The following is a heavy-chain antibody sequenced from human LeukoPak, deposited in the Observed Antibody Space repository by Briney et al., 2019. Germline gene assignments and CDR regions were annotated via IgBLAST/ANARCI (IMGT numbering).Heavy chain of an antibody. J-gene: IGHJ3*02. CDR1: GFTLISYA. CDR3: ARVKAGTSSVAFDI. V-gene: IGHV3-30-3*01. Sequence: PPGRSLGLSCAASGFTLISYAVHWVRQAPGKGLEWVAVISYDGSNKYYADSVRGRFTISRDTSKNTLYLEMNSLRAEDTAVYYCARVKAGTSSVAFDIWGQGTMVTVSS. D-gene: IGHD6-6*01. CDR2: ISYDGSNK.